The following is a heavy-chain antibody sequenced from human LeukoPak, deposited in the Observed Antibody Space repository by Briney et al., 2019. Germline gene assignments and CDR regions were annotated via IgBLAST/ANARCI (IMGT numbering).Heavy chain of an antibody. J-gene: IGHJ4*02. D-gene: IGHD6-19*01. Sequence: GGSLRLSCAASGFTFSSYGMHWVRQAPGKGLEWVSFIRYDGSDKYYADSVRGRFTISRDNSKNTLYLQMNSLRAEDTAVYYCAKVSRAYYSSGCYDYWGQGTLVTVSS. CDR1: GFTFSSYG. CDR2: IRYDGSDK. V-gene: IGHV3-30*02. CDR3: AKVSRAYYSSGCYDY.